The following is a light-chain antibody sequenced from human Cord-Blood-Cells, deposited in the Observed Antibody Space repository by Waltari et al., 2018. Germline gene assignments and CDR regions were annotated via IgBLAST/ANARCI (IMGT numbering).Light chain of an antibody. V-gene: IGKV1-39*01. CDR2: AAS. J-gene: IGKJ1*01. CDR1: QSIISY. CDR3: QQSYSTPWT. Sequence: DIQMTQSPSSLSASVGARVTITCRASQSIISYLNWYQQKPGKAPKLLIYAASSFQSGVPSRFSGSGSGTDFTLTISSLQPEDFATYYCQQSYSTPWTFGQGTKVEIK.